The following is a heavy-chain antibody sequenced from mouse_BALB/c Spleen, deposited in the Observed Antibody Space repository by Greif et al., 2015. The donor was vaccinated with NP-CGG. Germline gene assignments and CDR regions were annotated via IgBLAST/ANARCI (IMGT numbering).Heavy chain of an antibody. Sequence: QVQLQQSGAGLAKPGASVKMSCKASGYTFTSYWMHWVKQRPGQGLEWIGYINPSTGYTEYNQKFKDKATLTADKSSSTAYMQLSSLTSEDSAVYYCARTHRRAWFAYWGQGTLVTVPA. CDR1: GYTFTSYW. D-gene: IGHD3-1*01. J-gene: IGHJ3*01. CDR3: ARTHRRAWFAY. CDR2: INPSTGYT. V-gene: IGHV1-7*01.